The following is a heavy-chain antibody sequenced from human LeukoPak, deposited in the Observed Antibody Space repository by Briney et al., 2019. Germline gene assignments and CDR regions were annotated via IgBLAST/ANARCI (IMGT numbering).Heavy chain of an antibody. J-gene: IGHJ4*02. CDR3: ARSGELCFHLDY. CDR2: INAGTGNG. Sequence: ASVKVSCKTSGYTFTSYAIHWVRQAPGQRIEWMGWINAGTGNGKNSPDFQGRITITRDTSASTAYMELTSLRSDDTAMYYCARSGELCFHLDYWGQGSLVSVSS. D-gene: IGHD3-16*01. CDR1: GYTFTSYA. V-gene: IGHV1-3*01.